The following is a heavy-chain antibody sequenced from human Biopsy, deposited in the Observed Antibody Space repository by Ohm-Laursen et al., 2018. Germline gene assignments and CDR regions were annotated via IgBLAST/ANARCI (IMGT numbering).Heavy chain of an antibody. Sequence: SLRLSCSASGFPFTGFSMDWVRQAPGKGPEWVAVLWYDGTNKYYADSVKGRFTISRDNSKNTLYLQMNSLRAEDTAMYYCARPTNARAGGAPFDIWGQGTMVTVSS. D-gene: IGHD1-1*01. CDR2: LWYDGTNK. V-gene: IGHV3-33*08. J-gene: IGHJ3*02. CDR1: GFPFTGFS. CDR3: ARPTNARAGGAPFDI.